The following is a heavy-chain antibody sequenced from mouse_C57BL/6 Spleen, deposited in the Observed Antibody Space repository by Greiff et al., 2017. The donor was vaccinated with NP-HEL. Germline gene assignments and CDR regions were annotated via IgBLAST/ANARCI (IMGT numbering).Heavy chain of an antibody. D-gene: IGHD1-1*01. CDR2: INPYNGGT. CDR1: GYTFTDYY. CDR3: ARAVVEDWYFDV. Sequence: VQLQQSGPVLVKPGASVKMSCKASGYTFTDYYMNWVKQSHGKSLEWIGVINPYNGGTSYNQKFKGKATLTVDKSSSTAYMELNSLTAEDSAVYYCARAVVEDWYFDVWGTGTTVTVSS. V-gene: IGHV1-19*01. J-gene: IGHJ1*03.